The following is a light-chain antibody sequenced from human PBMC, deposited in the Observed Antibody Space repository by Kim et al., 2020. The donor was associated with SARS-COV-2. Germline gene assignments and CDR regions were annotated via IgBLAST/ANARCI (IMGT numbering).Light chain of an antibody. CDR1: SSDVGGYNY. V-gene: IGLV2-8*01. CDR3: SSYVRSNNYA. Sequence: GQSVTISCTGTSSDVGGYNYVSWYQQRPGKAPKLMIYEVNKRPSGVPDRFSGSRSGNTASLTVSGLQAEDEADYYCSSYVRSNNYAFGTGTKVTVL. J-gene: IGLJ1*01. CDR2: EVN.